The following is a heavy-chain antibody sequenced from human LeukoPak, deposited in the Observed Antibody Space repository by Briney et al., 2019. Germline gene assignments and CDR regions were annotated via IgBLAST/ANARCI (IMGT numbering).Heavy chain of an antibody. J-gene: IGHJ4*02. D-gene: IGHD6-13*01. CDR2: IFHSGTT. CDR1: GDSISTSIYY. Sequence: SETLSLTCAFSGDSISTSIYYWGWIRQPPGKGLEWIGSIFHSGTTYYNPSLKSRVTISVDSSKNQFSLKLTSVSAADTAVYYCARVTGYMTEDYFDYWGQGTLITVSS. V-gene: IGHV4-39*01. CDR3: ARVTGYMTEDYFDY.